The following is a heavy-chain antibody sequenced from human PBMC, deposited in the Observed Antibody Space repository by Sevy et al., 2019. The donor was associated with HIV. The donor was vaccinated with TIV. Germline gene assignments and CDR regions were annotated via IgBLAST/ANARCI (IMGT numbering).Heavy chain of an antibody. D-gene: IGHD3-22*01. CDR3: AGDPGYHDSSDYYYYFDY. J-gene: IGHJ4*02. CDR2: ISGSSGFI. V-gene: IGHV3-21*01. Sequence: GGSLRLSCAASGFTFSSYSLNWVRQAPGKGLEWVSYISGSSGFIYYAASMKGRFTISRDNAKNSLYLQMNSLGPEDTAVYYCAGDPGYHDSSDYYYYFDYWGQGTLVTVST. CDR1: GFTFSSYS.